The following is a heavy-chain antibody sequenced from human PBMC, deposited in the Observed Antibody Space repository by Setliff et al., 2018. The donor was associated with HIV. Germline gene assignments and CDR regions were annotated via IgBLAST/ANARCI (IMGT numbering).Heavy chain of an antibody. D-gene: IGHD2-15*01. CDR3: ARVNRARGGYFYYRDV. J-gene: IGHJ6*03. V-gene: IGHV4-30-4*01. CDR2: VFYSGVT. CDR1: GPSISNGYFY. Sequence: SETLSLTCTVSGPSISNGYFYWGWIRQQSGKGLEWIGAVFYSGVTVYNSSLKSRSAISISTSRNQCSLRMAYVTVADTAQYYCARVNRARGGYFYYRDVWGKGATVTVSS.